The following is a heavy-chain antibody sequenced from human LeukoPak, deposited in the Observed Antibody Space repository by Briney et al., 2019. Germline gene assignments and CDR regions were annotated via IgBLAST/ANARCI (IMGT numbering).Heavy chain of an antibody. J-gene: IGHJ5*02. V-gene: IGHV1-8*01. CDR3: ATYSGSSGRGIDP. D-gene: IGHD6-13*01. CDR1: GSTFSSFD. Sequence: ASVKVSCKASGSTFSSFDINWVRQATGQGLEWMGWMNPNSGNTGYAQKFQGRVTMTRDISIGTAYLELTNVTSEDTAVYFCATYSGSSGRGIDPWGQGTLVTVSS. CDR2: MNPNSGNT.